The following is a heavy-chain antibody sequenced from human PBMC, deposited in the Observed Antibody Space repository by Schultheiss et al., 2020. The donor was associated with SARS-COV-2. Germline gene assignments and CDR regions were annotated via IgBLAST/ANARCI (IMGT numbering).Heavy chain of an antibody. J-gene: IGHJ5*01. D-gene: IGHD2-2*01. CDR2: IYYSADT. V-gene: IGHV4-39*07. CDR1: GGSMNSSRHY. Sequence: SETLSLTCTVSGGSMNSSRHYWAWIRQPPGKGLEWVGSIYYSADTYYNPSLMSRVTTSIDTSKNHFSLRLSSVTAADTGVYYCARGALGYCSGTRCYGTPGNWFDSWGQGTLVTVSS. CDR3: ARGALGYCSGTRCYGTPGNWFDS.